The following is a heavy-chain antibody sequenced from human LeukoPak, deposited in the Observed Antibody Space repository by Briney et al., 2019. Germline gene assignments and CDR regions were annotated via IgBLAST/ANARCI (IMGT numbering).Heavy chain of an antibody. CDR2: IWYDGSNK. D-gene: IGHD1-7*01. J-gene: IGHJ4*02. V-gene: IGHV3-33*01. CDR3: AREGTGTNTLDY. CDR1: GFTFSSYG. Sequence: TGGSLRLSCAASGFTFSSYGMHWVRQAPGKGLEWVAVIWYDGSNKYYADSVKGRFTISRDNSKNTLYLQMNSLRAEDTAVYYCAREGTGTNTLDYWGQGNLVTVSS.